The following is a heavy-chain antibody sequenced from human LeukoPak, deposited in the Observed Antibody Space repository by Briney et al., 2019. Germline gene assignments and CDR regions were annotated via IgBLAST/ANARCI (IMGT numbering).Heavy chain of an antibody. CDR3: ARRMVYAIVY. Sequence: SETLSLTCAVYGGSFSGYYWSWLRQPPGKGLEWIGEINHSGSTYYNPSLKSRVTISVDTSKNQFSLKPSSVTAADTAVYYCARRMVYAIVYWGQGTLVTVSS. J-gene: IGHJ4*02. CDR1: GGSFSGYY. V-gene: IGHV4-34*01. CDR2: INHSGST. D-gene: IGHD2-8*01.